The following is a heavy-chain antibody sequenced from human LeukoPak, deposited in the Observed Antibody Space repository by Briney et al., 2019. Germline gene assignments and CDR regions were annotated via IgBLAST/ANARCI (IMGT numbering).Heavy chain of an antibody. Sequence: SETLSLTCTVSGGSISTYYWNWIRQPPGKGLEWIGYVYYSGTTYQNPSLKSRVTISVDTSKNQLSLKLNSVTAADTAVYYCARGTGATNLYGMDLWGQGATVAVS. CDR2: VYYSGTT. CDR3: ARGTGATNLYGMDL. V-gene: IGHV4-59*01. CDR1: GGSISTYY. D-gene: IGHD1-14*01. J-gene: IGHJ6*02.